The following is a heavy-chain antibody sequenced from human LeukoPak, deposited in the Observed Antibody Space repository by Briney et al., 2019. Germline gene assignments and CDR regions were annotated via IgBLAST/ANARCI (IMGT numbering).Heavy chain of an antibody. CDR2: IYYSGST. J-gene: IGHJ5*02. D-gene: IGHD2-15*01. CDR1: GGSISSTNSY. V-gene: IGHV4-39*07. Sequence: PSETLSLTCTVSGGSISSTNSYWGWIRQPPGQGLEWIGTIYYSGSTSYNPSLKSRVTISVDTSKNQFSLNLSSVTAADTAMYYCARQPLVTPKGWLAPWGQGTLVTVSS. CDR3: ARQPLVTPKGWLAP.